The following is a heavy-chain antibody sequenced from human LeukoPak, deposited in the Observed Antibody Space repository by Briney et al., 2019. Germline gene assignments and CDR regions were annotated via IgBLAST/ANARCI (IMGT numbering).Heavy chain of an antibody. V-gene: IGHV1-18*01. CDR2: ISAYNGNT. Sequence: ASVKVSCKASGGTFSSYAISWVRQAPGQGLEWMGWISAYNGNTNYAQKLQGRVTMTTDTSTSTAYMELRSLRSDDTAVYYCAREGPMVRGVITNWFDPWGQGTLVTVSS. CDR1: GGTFSSYA. CDR3: AREGPMVRGVITNWFDP. J-gene: IGHJ5*02. D-gene: IGHD3-10*01.